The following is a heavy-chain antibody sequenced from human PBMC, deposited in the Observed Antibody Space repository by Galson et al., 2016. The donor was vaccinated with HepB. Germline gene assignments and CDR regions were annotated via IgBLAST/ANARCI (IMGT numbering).Heavy chain of an antibody. Sequence: SLRLSCAASGFNFNNYWIHWIRQAPGKGLVWVSHSNSDGSNTDYADSVKGRFTISRDNAKNTLYLQMNSLRAEDTAVYYCARVQLQWELDAFDVWGQGTMVTVSS. CDR1: GFNFNNYW. V-gene: IGHV3-74*01. CDR3: ARVQLQWELDAFDV. D-gene: IGHD1-26*01. J-gene: IGHJ3*01. CDR2: SNSDGSNT.